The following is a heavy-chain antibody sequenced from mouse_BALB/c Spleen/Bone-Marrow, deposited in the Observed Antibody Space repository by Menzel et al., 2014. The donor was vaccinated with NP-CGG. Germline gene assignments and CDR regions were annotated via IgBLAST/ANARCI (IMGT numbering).Heavy chain of an antibody. CDR2: ISSGSNII. J-gene: IGHJ2*01. V-gene: IGHV5-17*02. CDR3: GRGDY. CDR1: GFTFSSFA. Sequence: DVMLVESGGGLVQPGGSRKLSCAAPGFTFSSFAMHWIRRAPEKGLEWIAFISSGSNIIHYADTVKGRFTISRDNPKNTLFLQMTSLRSEDTAMYYCGRGDYWGQGTTLTVSS.